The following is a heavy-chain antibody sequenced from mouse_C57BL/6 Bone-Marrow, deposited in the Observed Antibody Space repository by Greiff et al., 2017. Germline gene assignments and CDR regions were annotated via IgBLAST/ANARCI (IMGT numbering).Heavy chain of an antibody. Sequence: VKLMESGAELVRPGASVKLSCKASGYTFTDYYINWVKQRPGQGLEWIARIYPGSGNTYYNEKLKGKATLTEEKSSSSAYMQLSSLTSEDSAVYFCARRGGTNAMDYWGQGTSVTVSS. D-gene: IGHD4-1*01. CDR1: GYTFTDYY. CDR3: ARRGGTNAMDY. J-gene: IGHJ4*01. CDR2: IYPGSGNT. V-gene: IGHV1-76*01.